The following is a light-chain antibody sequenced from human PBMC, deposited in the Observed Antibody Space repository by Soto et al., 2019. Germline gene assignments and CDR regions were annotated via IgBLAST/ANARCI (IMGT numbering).Light chain of an antibody. V-gene: IGLV2-8*02. CDR2: EVS. J-gene: IGLJ1*01. Sequence: SDLRRAGYASRSHGQSGTITNTGTSSDVGGYNYVSWYQQHPGKAPKLMIYEVSKRPSGVPDRFSGSKSGNTASPTVSGLQAEDEADYYCSSYAGSNNFYVFGTGTKVTVL. CDR1: SSDVGGYNY. CDR3: SSYAGSNNFYV.